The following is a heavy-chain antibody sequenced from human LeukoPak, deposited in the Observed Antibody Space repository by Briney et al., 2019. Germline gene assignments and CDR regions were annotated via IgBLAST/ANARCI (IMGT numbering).Heavy chain of an antibody. CDR3: AILPYCSSTSCYSGSWFDP. Sequence: ASVKVSCKASGYTFTSYDINWVRQATGQGLEWMGWMNPNSGNTGYAQKFQGRVTMTRNTSTSTAYMELSSLRSEDTAEYYCAILPYCSSTSCYSGSWFDPWGQGTLVTVCS. CDR1: GYTFTSYD. D-gene: IGHD2-2*01. V-gene: IGHV1-8*01. J-gene: IGHJ5*02. CDR2: MNPNSGNT.